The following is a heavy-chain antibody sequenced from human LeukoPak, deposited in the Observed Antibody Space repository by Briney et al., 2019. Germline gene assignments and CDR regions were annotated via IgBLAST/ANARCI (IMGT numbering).Heavy chain of an antibody. Sequence: GSLRLSCAASGFIFTDYDLHWVRQPPGKGLEWVSVFGIAGDTYYADSVKGRFTISRDVAKNSLYLQMNNLRAGDTAVYYCVRTNGGTYYDYWGQGTLVTVSS. V-gene: IGHV3-13*01. CDR2: FGIAGDT. D-gene: IGHD1-26*01. CDR3: VRTNGGTYYDY. CDR1: GFIFTDYD. J-gene: IGHJ4*02.